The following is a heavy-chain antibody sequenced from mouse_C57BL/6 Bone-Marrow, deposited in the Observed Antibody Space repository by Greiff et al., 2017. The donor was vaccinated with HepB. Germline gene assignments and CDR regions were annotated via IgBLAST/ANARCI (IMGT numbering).Heavy chain of an antibody. D-gene: IGHD1-1*01. V-gene: IGHV5-4*01. J-gene: IGHJ3*01. Sequence: EVHLVESGGGLVKPGGSLKLSCAASGFTFSSYAMSWVRQTPEKRLEWVATISDGGSYTYYPDNVKGRFTISRDNAKNNLYLQMSHLKSEDTAMYYCARVLRGAWFAYWGQGTLVTVSA. CDR1: GFTFSSYA. CDR2: ISDGGSYT. CDR3: ARVLRGAWFAY.